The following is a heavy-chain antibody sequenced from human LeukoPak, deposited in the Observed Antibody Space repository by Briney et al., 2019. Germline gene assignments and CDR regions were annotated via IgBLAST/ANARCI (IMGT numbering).Heavy chain of an antibody. CDR2: IYYSGST. Sequence: SETLSLTCTVSGDSMSSYYWSWNRQPPGKGLKWIGYIYYSGSTNYNTSLKSRVNISVDMSKNQFSLKLSSVTAADTAVYYCARGSGWYDYWGQGTLVTVSS. CDR1: GDSMSSYY. CDR3: ARGSGWYDY. V-gene: IGHV4-59*01. J-gene: IGHJ4*02. D-gene: IGHD6-19*01.